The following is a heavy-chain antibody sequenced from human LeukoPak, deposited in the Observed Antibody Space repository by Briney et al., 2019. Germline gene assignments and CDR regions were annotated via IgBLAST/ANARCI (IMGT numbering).Heavy chain of an antibody. J-gene: IGHJ4*02. Sequence: SETLSLTCAVCGGSFSGYYWSWIRQPPGKGLEWIGEINHSGSTNYNPSLKSRVTISVDTSKNQFSLKLSSVTAADTAVYYCARGEGSSWFVRYFDYWGQGTLVTVSS. CDR1: GGSFSGYY. D-gene: IGHD6-13*01. V-gene: IGHV4-34*01. CDR2: INHSGST. CDR3: ARGEGSSWFVRYFDY.